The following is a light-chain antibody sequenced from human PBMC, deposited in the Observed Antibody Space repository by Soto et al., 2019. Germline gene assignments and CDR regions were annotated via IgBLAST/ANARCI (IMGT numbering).Light chain of an antibody. CDR3: SSYAGTPIV. CDR1: SSDVGVYNS. CDR2: DVS. V-gene: IGLV2-8*01. J-gene: IGLJ1*01. Sequence: QSVLTQPPSASGSPGQSVTISCTGTSSDVGVYNSVSWYQQHPAQAPKLMIYDVSKRPSGVPDRFSGSKSGNTASLTVSGLQAEDEADYYCSSYAGTPIVFGSGTKVPVL.